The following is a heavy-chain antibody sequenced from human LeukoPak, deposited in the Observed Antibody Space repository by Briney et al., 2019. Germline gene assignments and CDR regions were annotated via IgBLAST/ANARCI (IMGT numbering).Heavy chain of an antibody. CDR1: GGSISGYY. D-gene: IGHD3-10*01. CDR2: IYDSGST. Sequence: SETLSLTCTVSGGSISGYYWSWIRQPPGKGLEWIGYIYDSGSTNYNPSLKSRVTISVDTSKNQFSLKLSSVTAADMAVYYCARVGGTNYYYYGMNVWGQGTTVTVSS. V-gene: IGHV4-59*01. J-gene: IGHJ6*02. CDR3: ARVGGTNYYYYGMNV.